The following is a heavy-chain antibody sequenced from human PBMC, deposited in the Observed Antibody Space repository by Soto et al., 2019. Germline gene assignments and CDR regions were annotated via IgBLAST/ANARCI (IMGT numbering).Heavy chain of an antibody. J-gene: IGHJ5*02. D-gene: IGHD2-15*01. V-gene: IGHV1-2*04. CDR3: AXGVGYWSGGSCFYWFDP. Sequence: ASVKVSCKASGYTFTGYYMHWVRQAPGQGLEWMGWINPNSGGTNYAQKFQGWVTMTRDTSISTAYMELSRLRSDDTAVYYCAXGVGYWSGGSCFYWFDPWGQGTLVTVSS. CDR1: GYTFTGYY. CDR2: INPNSGGT.